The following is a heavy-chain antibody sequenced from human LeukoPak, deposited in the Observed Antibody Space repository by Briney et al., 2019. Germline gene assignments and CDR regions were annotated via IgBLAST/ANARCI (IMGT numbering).Heavy chain of an antibody. J-gene: IGHJ4*02. V-gene: IGHV3-33*06. CDR3: AKDGPLSYDSSGYYHPYFDY. CDR1: GFTFTNYG. Sequence: GGSLRLSCAASGFTFTNYGMHWVRQAPGKGLEWVAVVWFDATNKYYADSVKGRFTISRDNSKNTLYLQMNSLRAEDTAVYYCAKDGPLSYDSSGYYHPYFDYWGQGTLVTVSS. CDR2: VWFDATNK. D-gene: IGHD3-22*01.